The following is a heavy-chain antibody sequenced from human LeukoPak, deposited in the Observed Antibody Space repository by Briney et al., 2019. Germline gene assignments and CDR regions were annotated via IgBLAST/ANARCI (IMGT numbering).Heavy chain of an antibody. CDR1: GGSISSYY. J-gene: IGHJ5*02. CDR3: ARVRGPRGNSHNWFDP. CDR2: IYYSGST. D-gene: IGHD4-23*01. V-gene: IGHV4-59*01. Sequence: SETLSLTCTVSGGSISSYYWSWIRQPPGKGLEWIGYIYYSGSTNYNPSLKSRVTISVDTSKNQFSLKLSSVTAADTAVYYCARVRGPRGNSHNWFDPWGQGTLVTASS.